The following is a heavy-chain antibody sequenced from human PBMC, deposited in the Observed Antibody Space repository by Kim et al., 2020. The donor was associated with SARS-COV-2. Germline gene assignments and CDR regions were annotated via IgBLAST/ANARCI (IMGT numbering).Heavy chain of an antibody. Sequence: SETLSLTCTVSGGSISSYYWSWIRQPPGKGLEWIGYIYYSGSTNYNPSLKSRVTISVDTSKNQFSLKLSSVTAADTAVYYCARRTGDILTGYPSYYFDYWGQGTLVTVSS. D-gene: IGHD3-9*01. J-gene: IGHJ4*02. CDR3: ARRTGDILTGYPSYYFDY. CDR2: IYYSGST. V-gene: IGHV4-59*01. CDR1: GGSISSYY.